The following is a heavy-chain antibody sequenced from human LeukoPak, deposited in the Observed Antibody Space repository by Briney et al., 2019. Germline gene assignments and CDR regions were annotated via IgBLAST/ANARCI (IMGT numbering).Heavy chain of an antibody. D-gene: IGHD3-10*02. CDR3: AKTYNLMFYFDY. Sequence: GGSLRLSCAASGFTISNNYMSWVRQAPGKGPEWVSVIYTGGDTYYADSVRDRFTISRDNSKNTLYLQMNSLRAEDTAVYYCAKTYNLMFYFDYWGQGALVTVSS. CDR2: IYTGGDT. J-gene: IGHJ4*02. V-gene: IGHV3-66*01. CDR1: GFTISNNY.